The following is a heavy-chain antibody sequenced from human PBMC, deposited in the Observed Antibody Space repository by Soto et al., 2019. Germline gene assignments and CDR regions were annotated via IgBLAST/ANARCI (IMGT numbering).Heavy chain of an antibody. V-gene: IGHV3-33*01. CDR2: IWYDGSNK. CDR3: AREGNSGWYSHAFDI. CDR1: GFTFSSYG. J-gene: IGHJ3*02. D-gene: IGHD6-19*01. Sequence: QVQLVESGGGVVQPGWSLRLSCEASGFTFSSYGMHWVRQAPGKGLEWVAVIWYDGSNKYYADSVKGRFTISRDNSRNTLYLQMNSLRAEDTAVYYCAREGNSGWYSHAFDIWGQGTMVTVSS.